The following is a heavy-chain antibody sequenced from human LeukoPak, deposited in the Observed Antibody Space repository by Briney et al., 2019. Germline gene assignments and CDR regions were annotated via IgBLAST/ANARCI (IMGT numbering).Heavy chain of an antibody. CDR2: INHSGST. CDR3: VSTAIAAAEAGGYYYYMDV. CDR1: GGSFSGYY. D-gene: IGHD6-13*01. V-gene: IGHV4-34*01. Sequence: SETLSLTCAVYGGSFSGYYWSWIRQPPGKGLEWIGEINHSGSTNYNPSLRSRVTISVDTSKNQFSLKLSSVTAADTAVYYCVSTAIAAAEAGGYYYYMDVWGKGTTVTVSS. J-gene: IGHJ6*03.